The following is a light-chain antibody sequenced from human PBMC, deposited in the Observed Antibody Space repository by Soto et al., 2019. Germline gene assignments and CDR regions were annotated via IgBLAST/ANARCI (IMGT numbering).Light chain of an antibody. V-gene: IGLV2-8*01. J-gene: IGLJ2*01. CDR3: SSYGGSNTVI. CDR1: SSDVGGYNF. Sequence: QSVLTQPPSASGSPGQSVTISCTGTSSDVGGYNFVSWYQQHPGKAPKLIIYEVTKRPSGVPDRFSGSKSGNTAFLAVSGLQAEDEADYYCSSYGGSNTVIFGGGTKLTVL. CDR2: EVT.